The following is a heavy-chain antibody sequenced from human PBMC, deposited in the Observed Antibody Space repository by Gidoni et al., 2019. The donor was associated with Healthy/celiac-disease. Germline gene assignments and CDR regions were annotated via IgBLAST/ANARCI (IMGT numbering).Heavy chain of an antibody. Sequence: QVQLVQSGAEVKKPGASVKVSCKASGYNFTSYYMHWVRQAPGRGLEWMGIINPSGGSTSYAQKFQGRVTMTRDTSTSTVYMELSSLRSEDTAVYYCAREGEGGSYFHYYYGMDVWGQGTTVTVSS. D-gene: IGHD1-26*01. CDR2: INPSGGST. CDR1: GYNFTSYY. J-gene: IGHJ6*02. V-gene: IGHV1-46*03. CDR3: AREGEGGSYFHYYYGMDV.